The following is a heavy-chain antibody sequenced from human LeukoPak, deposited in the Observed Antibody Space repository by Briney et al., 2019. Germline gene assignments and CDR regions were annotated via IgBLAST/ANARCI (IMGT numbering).Heavy chain of an antibody. CDR2: IYHSGST. V-gene: IGHV4-4*02. CDR1: GGSISSSNW. CDR3: ARDQVGATPATLDY. Sequence: TASETLSLTCAVSGGSISSSNWWSWVRQPPGKGLEWIGEIYHSGSTNYNPSLKSRVTISVDKSKNQFSLKLSSVTAADTAVYYCARDQVGATPATLDYWGQGTLVTVSS. J-gene: IGHJ4*02. D-gene: IGHD1-26*01.